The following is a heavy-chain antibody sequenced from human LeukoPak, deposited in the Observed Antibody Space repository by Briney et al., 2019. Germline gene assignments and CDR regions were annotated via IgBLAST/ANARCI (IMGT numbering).Heavy chain of an antibody. Sequence: GESLKISCKGSGYSFTNYWIGWVRQIPGKGLEWMGIIYPGDSDTRHSPSFQGQVTISADKSISTAYLQWSSLKASDTAMYYCARGFRYSSSWYPGDYWGQGTLVTVSS. CDR2: IYPGDSDT. CDR3: ARGFRYSSSWYPGDY. D-gene: IGHD6-13*01. CDR1: GYSFTNYW. J-gene: IGHJ4*02. V-gene: IGHV5-51*01.